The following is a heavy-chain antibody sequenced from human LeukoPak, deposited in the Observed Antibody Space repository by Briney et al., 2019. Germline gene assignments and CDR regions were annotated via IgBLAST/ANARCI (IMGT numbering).Heavy chain of an antibody. V-gene: IGHV3-48*02. J-gene: IGHJ4*02. D-gene: IGHD2-2*01. CDR3: ARGPAAAIDY. CDR2: IASSTI. Sequence: QSGGSLRLSCAASGFTFSTYSMNWVRQTPGKGLEWVSYIASSTIYYADSVKGRFTISRDNAKNSLYLQMNSLRDEDTAVYYCARGPAAAIDYWGQGTLVTVSS. CDR1: GFTFSTYS.